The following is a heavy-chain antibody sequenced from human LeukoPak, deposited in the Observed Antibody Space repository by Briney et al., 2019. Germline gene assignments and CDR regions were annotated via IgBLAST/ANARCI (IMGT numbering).Heavy chain of an antibody. J-gene: IGHJ6*02. V-gene: IGHV3-21*01. CDR1: GFTFSSYS. Sequence: GGSLRLSCAASGFTFSSYSMNWVRQAPGKGLEWVSSISSSSSYIYYADSVKGRFTISRDNAKNSLYLQMNSLRAEDTAVCYCARGAQERRGMDVWGQGTTVTVSS. CDR2: ISSSSSYI. CDR3: ARGAQERRGMDV.